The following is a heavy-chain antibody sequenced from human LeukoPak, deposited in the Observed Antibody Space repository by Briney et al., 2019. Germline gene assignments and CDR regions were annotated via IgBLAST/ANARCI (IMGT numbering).Heavy chain of an antibody. D-gene: IGHD3-10*01. CDR2: IKQDGNEK. J-gene: IGHJ6*03. CDR3: AREPTMVRGVYYYYYMDV. CDR1: GFSFTTYW. Sequence: GESLRLSCAASGFSFTTYWMGWVRQAPGKGLEWVANIKQDGNEKYYVDSVKGRFTISRDNAKNSLYLQMNSLRAEDTALYYCAREPTMVRGVYYYYYMDVWGKGTTVTVSS. V-gene: IGHV3-7*03.